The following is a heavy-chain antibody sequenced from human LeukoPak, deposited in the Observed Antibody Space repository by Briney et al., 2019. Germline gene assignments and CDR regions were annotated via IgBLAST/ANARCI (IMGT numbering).Heavy chain of an antibody. D-gene: IGHD5-12*01. CDR1: GFTFSSYS. CDR2: ISSSSSYI. Sequence: GGSLRLSCAASGFTFSSYSMNWVRQAPGKGLEWVSSISSSSSYIYYTDSVKGRFTISRDNAKNSLYLQMNSLRAEDTAVYYCARVYSGYVKSAGMDVWGQGTTVTVSS. CDR3: ARVYSGYVKSAGMDV. J-gene: IGHJ6*02. V-gene: IGHV3-21*01.